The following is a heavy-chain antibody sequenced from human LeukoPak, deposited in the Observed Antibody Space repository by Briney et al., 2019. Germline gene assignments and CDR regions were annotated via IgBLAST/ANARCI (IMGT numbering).Heavy chain of an antibody. CDR2: IYYSGST. CDR1: GGSISSSSYY. Sequence: PSETLSLTCTVSGGSISSSSYYWGWVRQPPGKGLEWIGSIYYSGSTYYNPSLKSRVTISVDTSKNQFSLKLSSVTAADTAVYYCATTINYYDSSGHYYNWFDPWGQGTLVTVSS. CDR3: ATTINYYDSSGHYYNWFDP. V-gene: IGHV4-39*07. D-gene: IGHD3-22*01. J-gene: IGHJ5*02.